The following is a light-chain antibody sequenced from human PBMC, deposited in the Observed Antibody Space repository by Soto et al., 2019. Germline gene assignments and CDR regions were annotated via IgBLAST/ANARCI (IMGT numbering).Light chain of an antibody. Sequence: QSVLTQPPSVSAAPGQQVTISCSGSSSNIGDNYVSWYQQLPGTAPKLLIYDNNKRPSGIPDRFSGSKSGTSATLCITGLQTGDEADYYCGTWDNSLSAGVFGGGTKLTVL. CDR2: DNN. V-gene: IGLV1-51*01. CDR1: SSNIGDNY. J-gene: IGLJ2*01. CDR3: GTWDNSLSAGV.